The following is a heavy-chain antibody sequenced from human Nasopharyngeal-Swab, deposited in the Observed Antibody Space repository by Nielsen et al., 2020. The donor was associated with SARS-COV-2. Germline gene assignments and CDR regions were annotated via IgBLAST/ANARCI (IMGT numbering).Heavy chain of an antibody. CDR3: ARGTTSLAGYYYYGMDV. CDR1: GGSVSSGSYY. Sequence: SETLSLTCTVSGGSVSSGSYYWSWIRQPPGKGLEWIGHIYSSGGTNYNPSLKSRVPISVDTSKNQFSLKMSSVTAADTAVYYCARGTTSLAGYYYYGMDVWGQGTTVTVSS. V-gene: IGHV4-61*01. CDR2: IYSSGGT. D-gene: IGHD1-1*01. J-gene: IGHJ6*02.